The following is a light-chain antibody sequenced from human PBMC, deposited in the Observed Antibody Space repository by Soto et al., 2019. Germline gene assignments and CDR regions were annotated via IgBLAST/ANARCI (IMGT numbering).Light chain of an antibody. J-gene: IGLJ2*01. CDR3: AAWDDSLNGVV. V-gene: IGLV1-40*01. CDR2: SSN. Sequence: QSVLTQPPSVSGAPGQRVTISCTGSSSNIGAGYDVHWYQQLPGTAPKLLIYSSNLRPSGVPDRFSGSKSGTSASLAISGLQSEDEADYCCAAWDDSLNGVVFGGGTKLTVL. CDR1: SSNIGAGYD.